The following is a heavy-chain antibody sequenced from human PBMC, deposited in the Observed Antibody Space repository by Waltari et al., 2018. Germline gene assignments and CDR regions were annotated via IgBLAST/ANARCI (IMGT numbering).Heavy chain of an antibody. Sequence: QVQLQESGPGLVKPSETLSLTCTVSGRSISSYYWSWIRQPPGKGLEWIGYIYYSGSTNYNPSLKSRVTISVDTSKNQFSLKLSSVTAADTAVYYCAREGYCTNGVCPLFDYWGQGTLVTVSS. CDR1: GRSISSYY. J-gene: IGHJ4*02. CDR2: IYYSGST. V-gene: IGHV4-59*01. D-gene: IGHD2-8*01. CDR3: AREGYCTNGVCPLFDY.